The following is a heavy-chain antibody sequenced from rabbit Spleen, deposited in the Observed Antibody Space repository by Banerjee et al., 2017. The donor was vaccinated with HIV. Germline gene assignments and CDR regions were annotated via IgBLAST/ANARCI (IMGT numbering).Heavy chain of an antibody. J-gene: IGHJ4*01. CDR3: VRGASNSGYYNL. V-gene: IGHV1S7*01. CDR1: GFDFSTFS. CDR2: IDPLFGTT. D-gene: IGHD1-1*01. Sequence: QLVESGGGLVQPGGSLKLSCKASGFDFSTFSMSWVRQAPGKGLEWIGYIDPLFGTTYYANWVDGRFTISSHNAQNTLYLQLNSLTVADSATYFCVRGASNSGYYNLWGQGTLVTVS.